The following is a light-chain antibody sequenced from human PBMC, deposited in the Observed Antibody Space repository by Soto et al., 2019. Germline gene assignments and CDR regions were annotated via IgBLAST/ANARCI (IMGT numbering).Light chain of an antibody. CDR2: EVS. CDR1: SSDVGGDNY. CDR3: SSYTSSSTSYV. Sequence: QSVLTQPASVSGSPGQSITISCTGTSSDVGGDNYVSWYQQHPGKAPKLMIYEVSNRPSGVSNRFSGSKSGNTASLTISGLQAEDEAYYYCSSYTSSSTSYVFGTGTKLTVL. V-gene: IGLV2-14*01. J-gene: IGLJ1*01.